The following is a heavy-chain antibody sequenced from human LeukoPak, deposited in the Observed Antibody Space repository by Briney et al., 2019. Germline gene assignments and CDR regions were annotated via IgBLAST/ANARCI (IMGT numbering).Heavy chain of an antibody. D-gene: IGHD1-26*01. CDR3: ARDGVGASDAFDV. CDR2: IYSGGST. Sequence: PGGSLSLSCAAFGFPFSSNYMTWVRQAPGKGLEWVSVIYSGGSTYYADSVRGRFIISRDNSKNTLYLQMNSLRVEDTAVYYCARDGVGASDAFDVWGQGTKVTVS. J-gene: IGHJ3*01. V-gene: IGHV3-53*01. CDR1: GFPFSSNY.